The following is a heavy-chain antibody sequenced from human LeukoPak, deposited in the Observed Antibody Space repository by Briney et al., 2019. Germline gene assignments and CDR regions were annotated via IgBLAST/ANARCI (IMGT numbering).Heavy chain of an antibody. V-gene: IGHV3-53*01. Sequence: GGSLRLSCAASGFTVSSNYMSWVRQAPGKGLEWVSVIYSGGSTYFADSVKGRFTISRDYSKNTLYLQINSLRAEDTAVYYCARALSSSWYAFRSNWFDPWGQGTLVSVSS. CDR3: ARALSSSWYAFRSNWFDP. CDR2: IYSGGST. J-gene: IGHJ5*02. CDR1: GFTVSSNY. D-gene: IGHD6-13*01.